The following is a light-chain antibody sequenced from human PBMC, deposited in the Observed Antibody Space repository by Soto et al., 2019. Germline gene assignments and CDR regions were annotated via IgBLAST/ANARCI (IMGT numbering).Light chain of an antibody. CDR3: AAWDDSLNGHV. J-gene: IGLJ1*01. CDR2: TTN. V-gene: IGLV1-44*01. CDR1: SSKIGTSS. Sequence: QSALTQPHSASGTPGQRVTISCSGSSSKIGTSSVHWFQQLPGTAPKLLISTTNQRPSGVPERFSGSKSGTSASLAISGLQPEDEADYYCAAWDDSLNGHVFGTGTKVTV.